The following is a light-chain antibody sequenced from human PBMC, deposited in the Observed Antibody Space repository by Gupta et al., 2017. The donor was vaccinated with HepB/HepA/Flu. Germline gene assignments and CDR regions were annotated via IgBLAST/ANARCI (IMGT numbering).Light chain of an antibody. Sequence: EIVLTQSPGTLSLSPGERATLSCRASQSVRSSYLTWYQQKPGQAPRLLIYDASNRATGIPDRFSGSGSGTDFTLTISRLEPEDFAVYYCQQYVSSPPKLTFGGGTKVEIK. J-gene: IGKJ4*01. CDR3: QQYVSSPPKLT. CDR2: DAS. V-gene: IGKV3-20*01. CDR1: QSVRSSY.